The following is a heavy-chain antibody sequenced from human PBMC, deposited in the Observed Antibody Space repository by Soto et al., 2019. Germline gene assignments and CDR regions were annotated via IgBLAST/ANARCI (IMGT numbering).Heavy chain of an antibody. CDR2: INPNSGST. J-gene: IGHJ5*02. V-gene: IGHV1-2*04. CDR3: ARVTATSPDAWLDP. Sequence: QVQLVQSGAEVKEPGASVNVSCRASGYTFNDYFLHWARQAPGQGLEWMGWINPNSGSTNLAQRFQGWVTMTRDASISTVYLVLNRLKSDDTAVYYCARVTATSPDAWLDPWGQGTLVTVSS. CDR1: GYTFNDYF. D-gene: IGHD4-4*01.